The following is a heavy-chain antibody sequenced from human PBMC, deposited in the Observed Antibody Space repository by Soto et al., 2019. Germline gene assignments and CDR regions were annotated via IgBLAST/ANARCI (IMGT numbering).Heavy chain of an antibody. V-gene: IGHV1-18*01. CDR1: GYTFTSYG. J-gene: IGHJ6*02. D-gene: IGHD6-13*01. CDR3: ARDLLAGTRYYYGMDV. Sequence: QVQLVQSGAEVKKPGASVKVSCKASGYTFTSYGISWVRQAPGQGLEWMGWISAYNGNTNYAQKLQGRVTMTTDTSPSTAYMELRSLRSDDTAVYYCARDLLAGTRYYYGMDVWGQGTTVTVSS. CDR2: ISAYNGNT.